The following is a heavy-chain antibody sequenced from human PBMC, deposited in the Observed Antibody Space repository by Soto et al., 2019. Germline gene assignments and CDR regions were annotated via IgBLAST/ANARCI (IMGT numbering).Heavy chain of an antibody. D-gene: IGHD6-13*01. J-gene: IGHJ4*02. CDR1: GFVFTNFW. Sequence: AGGSLRLSCEASGFVFTNFWMHWVRHVPGKGLVWVARIDTSGHSTNYAESVKGRFTICRDNAKNTVSLQMNSLRVEETGVYYCAKDSWYFDLWSQGSQVSVS. V-gene: IGHV3-74*01. CDR3: AKDSWYFDL. CDR2: IDTSGHST.